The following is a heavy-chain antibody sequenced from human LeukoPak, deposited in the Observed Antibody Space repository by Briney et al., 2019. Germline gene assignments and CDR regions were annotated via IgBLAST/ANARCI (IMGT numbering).Heavy chain of an antibody. V-gene: IGHV4-59*01. J-gene: IGHJ4*02. CDR3: ARAGMGDYLDY. D-gene: IGHD2-8*01. CDR1: GGSISSYY. CDR2: IYYSGST. Sequence: PSETLSLTCTVSGGSISSYYWSWIRQPPGKGLEWIGYIYYSGSTNYNPSLKNRVTISVDTSKNQFSLKLSSVTAADTAVYYCARAGMGDYLDYWGQGTLVTVSS.